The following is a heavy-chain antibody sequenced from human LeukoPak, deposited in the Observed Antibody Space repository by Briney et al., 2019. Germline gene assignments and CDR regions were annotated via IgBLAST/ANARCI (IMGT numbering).Heavy chain of an antibody. V-gene: IGHV1-18*01. CDR1: GYTFTRYG. CDR3: ARERPFDWLLMGVSRPTSMDV. Sequence: AAVKVSCKASGYTFTRYGIMWVRQPPAQGLEWMRWISAYNGNTNYAQKLQGRVTITTNTSTRKVYMELRSLRSDDRAVYSCARERPFDWLLMGVSRPTSMDVWGQGTTVTVYS. D-gene: IGHD3-9*01. CDR2: ISAYNGNT. J-gene: IGHJ6*02.